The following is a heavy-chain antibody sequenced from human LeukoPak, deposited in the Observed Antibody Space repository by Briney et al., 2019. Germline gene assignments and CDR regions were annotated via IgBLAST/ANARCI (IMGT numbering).Heavy chain of an antibody. Sequence: ASVKVTCKASGGTLRSYAINWVRQAPGKGLEWMGGIIPIFGTANYAQKFQSRVTITTDESTSTAYMELSSLSSEDTTVYYCARSPPGGSSSRGGWFDPWGQGTLVTVSS. D-gene: IGHD2-15*01. CDR1: GGTLRSYA. V-gene: IGHV1-69*05. CDR2: IIPIFGTA. J-gene: IGHJ5*02. CDR3: ARSPPGGSSSRGGWFDP.